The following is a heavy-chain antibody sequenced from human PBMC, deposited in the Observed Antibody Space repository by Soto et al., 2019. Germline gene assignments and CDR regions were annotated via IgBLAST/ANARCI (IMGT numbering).Heavy chain of an antibody. CDR1: GFTFDDYA. J-gene: IGHJ4*02. CDR3: AKDEAGSAAADYYFDY. CDR2: ISWDGGST. D-gene: IGHD6-13*01. V-gene: IGHV3-43D*04. Sequence: RGSLRLSCAASGFTFDDYAMHWVRQAPGKGLEWVSLISWDGGSTYYADSVKGRFTISRDNSKNSLYLQMNSLRAEDTALYYCAKDEAGSAAADYYFDYWGQGTLVTVSS.